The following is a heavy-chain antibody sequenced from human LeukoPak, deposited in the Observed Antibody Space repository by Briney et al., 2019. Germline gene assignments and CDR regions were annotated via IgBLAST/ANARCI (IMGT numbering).Heavy chain of an antibody. CDR1: GFTFSSYT. V-gene: IGHV3-21*01. J-gene: IGHJ4*02. Sequence: GGSLRLSCAASGFTFSSYTMSWVRQAPGKGLEWVSSITSSSSYIYYTDSAKGRFTISRDNAKNSLFLQMNSLRAEDTAVYYCARVLSGTLTFDHWSQGTLVAVSS. D-gene: IGHD3-9*01. CDR3: ARVLSGTLTFDH. CDR2: ITSSSSYI.